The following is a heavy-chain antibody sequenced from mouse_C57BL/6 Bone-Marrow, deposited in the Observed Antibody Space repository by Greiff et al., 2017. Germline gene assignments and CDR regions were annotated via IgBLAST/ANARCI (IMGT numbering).Heavy chain of an antibody. CDR1: GYAFSSSW. CDR3: ANDYAYYFDY. J-gene: IGHJ2*01. Sequence: VQLQQSGPELVKPGASVKISCKASGYAFSSSWMNWVKQRPGKGLEWIGRIYPGDGDTNYNGKFKGKATLTADKSSSTAYMELRSLTSEDSAVYFCANDYAYYFDYWGQGTTLTVSS. V-gene: IGHV1-82*01. D-gene: IGHD2-4*01. CDR2: IYPGDGDT.